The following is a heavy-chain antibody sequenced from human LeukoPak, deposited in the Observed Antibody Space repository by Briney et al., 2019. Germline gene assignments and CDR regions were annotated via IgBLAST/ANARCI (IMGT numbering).Heavy chain of an antibody. CDR3: AAVVPAVMGYFDY. J-gene: IGHJ4*02. Sequence: SVKVSCKASGGTFSSYALSWARQAPGQGLEWMGGIIPIFGTANYAQKFQGRVTITADESTSTAYMELSSLRSEDTAVYYCAAVVPAVMGYFDYWGQGTLVTVSS. V-gene: IGHV1-69*13. D-gene: IGHD2-2*01. CDR2: IIPIFGTA. CDR1: GGTFSSYA.